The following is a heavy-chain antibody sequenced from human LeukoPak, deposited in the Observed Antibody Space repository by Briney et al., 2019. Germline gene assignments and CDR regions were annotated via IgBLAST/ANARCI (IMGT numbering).Heavy chain of an antibody. J-gene: IGHJ4*02. D-gene: IGHD2-15*01. CDR2: IYYRGTT. CDR3: VSSSPRYCTGGTCYSSRGFDY. V-gene: IGHV4-59*01. CDR1: GDSISTYY. Sequence: PSETLSLTCTVSGDSISTYYWSWSRQSPGKGLEWIAYIYYRGTTNYNPSLKSRVTISADTSKTQFSLILSSVTAADTAVYYCVSSSPRYCTGGTCYSSRGFDYWGQGALVTVSS.